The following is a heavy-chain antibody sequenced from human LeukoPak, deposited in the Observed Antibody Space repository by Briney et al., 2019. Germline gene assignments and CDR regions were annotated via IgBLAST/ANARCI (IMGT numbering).Heavy chain of an antibody. CDR2: INHNGGT. V-gene: IGHV4-34*01. CDR3: ARIRCGRSSAICYNH. J-gene: IGHJ5*02. Sequence: SETLSLTCAVYGESFSGFYWSWIRQPPGKGLEWIGEINHNGGTKYNPSLKGRVTISVDTSENQFSLNLRSVTAADTAVYYCARIRCGRSSAICYNHWGQGTLVTVSS. D-gene: IGHD2-2*02. CDR1: GESFSGFY.